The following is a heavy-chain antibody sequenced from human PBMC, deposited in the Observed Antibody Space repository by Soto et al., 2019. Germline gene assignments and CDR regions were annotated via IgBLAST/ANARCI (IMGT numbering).Heavy chain of an antibody. J-gene: IGHJ4*02. D-gene: IGHD3-10*01. CDR3: ARETVVRGVRGGHFDY. Sequence: SETLSLTCTVSGGSISSGDYYWNWIRQPPGKGLEWIGYIYYSGSTYYSPALKSRVTISVDTSKKQFSLKLNSVTAADTAVYYCARETVVRGVRGGHFDYWGQGTLVTVSS. CDR1: GGSISSGDYY. V-gene: IGHV4-30-4*01. CDR2: IYYSGST.